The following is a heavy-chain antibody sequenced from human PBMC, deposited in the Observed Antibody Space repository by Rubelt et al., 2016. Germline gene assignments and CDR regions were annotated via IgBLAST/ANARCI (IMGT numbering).Heavy chain of an antibody. CDR3: EKASKHNRNYYYTMDV. CDR2: IGGGTSNT. D-gene: IGHD1-14*01. Sequence: RWVRRSPGKGLEWVSGIGGGTSNTYYADSVRGRFTISRDNSKSTLFLQMSSLSADDKSVYYCEKASKHNRNYYYTMDVWGQGTTVTVSS. V-gene: IGHV3-23*01. J-gene: IGHJ6*02.